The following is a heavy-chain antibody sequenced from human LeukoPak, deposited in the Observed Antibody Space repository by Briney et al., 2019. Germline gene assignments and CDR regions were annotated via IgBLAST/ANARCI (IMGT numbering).Heavy chain of an antibody. D-gene: IGHD1-14*01. V-gene: IGHV1-18*01. CDR2: ISAYNGNT. J-gene: IGHJ6*03. CDR3: ARVNRYYYYMGV. Sequence: VASVKVSCTASGYTFTSYGISWVRQAPGQGLEWMGWISAYNGNTNYAQKLQGRVTMTTDTSTSTAYMELRSLRSDDTAVYYCARVNRYYYYMGVWGKGTTVTISS. CDR1: GYTFTSYG.